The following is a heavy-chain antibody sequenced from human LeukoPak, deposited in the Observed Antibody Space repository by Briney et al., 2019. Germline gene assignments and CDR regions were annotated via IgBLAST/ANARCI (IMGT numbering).Heavy chain of an antibody. D-gene: IGHD2/OR15-2a*01. V-gene: IGHV3-73*01. CDR1: GFIFSNAW. CDR3: TTILFY. J-gene: IGHJ4*02. Sequence: PGGSLRLSCAASGFIFSNAWMGWVRQAPGKGLEWVGRIRSKANSYATAYDASVKGRFTISRDDSKNAAYLQMNSLKTEDTAVYYCTTILFYWGQGTLVTVSS. CDR2: IRSKANSYAT.